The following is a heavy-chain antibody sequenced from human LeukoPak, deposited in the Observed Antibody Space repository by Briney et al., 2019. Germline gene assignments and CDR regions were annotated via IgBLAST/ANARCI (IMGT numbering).Heavy chain of an antibody. CDR3: VPKGTEGY. Sequence: GGSLRLSCVASGFPFSSYGMHWVRQAPGKGLEWVAVIWSVGGAEYYADSVKGRFTISRDNSKNMLFLQMNSLRAEDTAVYYCVPKGTEGYWGQGTLVTVSS. CDR1: GFPFSSYG. J-gene: IGHJ4*02. CDR2: IWSVGGAE. V-gene: IGHV3-33*01.